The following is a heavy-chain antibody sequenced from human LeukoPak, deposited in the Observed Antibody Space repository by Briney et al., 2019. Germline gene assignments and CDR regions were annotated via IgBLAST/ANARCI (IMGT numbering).Heavy chain of an antibody. V-gene: IGHV4-59*01. CDR2: IYYSGSS. J-gene: IGHJ4*01. CDR3: ARRYDFWSGYPPPLDY. CDR1: GGSITSYY. D-gene: IGHD3-3*01. Sequence: SETLSLTCTVSGGSITSYYWSWIRQPPGKGLEWIGYIYYSGSSNYNPSLKSRVTISVDTSKNQFSLKLNSVTAADTAVYYCARRYDFWSGYPPPLDYWGQGTLVTVSS.